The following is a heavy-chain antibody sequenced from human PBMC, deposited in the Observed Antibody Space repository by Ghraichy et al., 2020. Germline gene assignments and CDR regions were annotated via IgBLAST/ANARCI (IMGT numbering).Heavy chain of an antibody. J-gene: IGHJ4*02. CDR2: ISGSGGST. V-gene: IGHV3-23*01. D-gene: IGHD3-9*01. Sequence: LSLTCAASGFTFSSYAMSWVRQAPGKGLEWVSAISGSGGSTYYADSVKGRFTISRDNSKNTLYLQMNSLRAEDTAVYYCAKFLEYYDILTGYYSPYYFDYWGQGTLVTVSS. CDR1: GFTFSSYA. CDR3: AKFLEYYDILTGYYSPYYFDY.